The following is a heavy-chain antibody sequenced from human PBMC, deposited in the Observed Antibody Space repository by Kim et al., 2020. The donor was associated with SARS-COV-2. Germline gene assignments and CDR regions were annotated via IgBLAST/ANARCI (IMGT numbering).Heavy chain of an antibody. CDR3: ARDTRDYYGMDV. J-gene: IGHJ6*02. V-gene: IGHV3-33*01. Sequence: YYADSGKGRFTISRDNSKNPLYLQMNSLRAEDTAVYYCARDTRDYYGMDVWGQGTTVTVSS.